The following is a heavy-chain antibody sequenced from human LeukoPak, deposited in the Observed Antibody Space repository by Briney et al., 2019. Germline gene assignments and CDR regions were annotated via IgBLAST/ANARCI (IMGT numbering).Heavy chain of an antibody. CDR1: GGSFSGYY. V-gene: IGHV4-34*01. CDR3: ARGRGSYYAVLLDY. D-gene: IGHD1-26*01. J-gene: IGHJ4*02. Sequence: PSETLSLTCAVYGGSFSGYYWSWIRQPPGKGLEWIGEINHSGSTNYNPSLKSRVTISVDTSKNQFSLKLSSVTAADTAVYYCARGRGSYYAVLLDYWGQGTLVTVSS. CDR2: INHSGST.